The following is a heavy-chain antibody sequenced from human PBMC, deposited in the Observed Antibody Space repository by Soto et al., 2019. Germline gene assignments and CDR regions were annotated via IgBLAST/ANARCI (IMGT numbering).Heavy chain of an antibody. J-gene: IGHJ2*01. CDR1: GFTFSSYW. V-gene: IGHV3-7*01. CDR2: IKQDGSET. Sequence: EVQLVESGGGLVQPGGSLRLSCAASGFTFSSYWMSWVRQAAGKGLEWVANIKQDGSETYYVDYMERRFTTSRDNAKNSLFLQMNSLRAEDTAVNYGVRVRCSGTSCRRGWYFDLWGRGTLVTVSS. D-gene: IGHD2-15*01. CDR3: VRVRCSGTSCRRGWYFDL.